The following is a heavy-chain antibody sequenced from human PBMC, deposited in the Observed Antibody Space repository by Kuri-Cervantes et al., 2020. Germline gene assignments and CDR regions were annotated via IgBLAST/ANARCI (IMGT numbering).Heavy chain of an antibody. Sequence: GESLKISCAASGFTFSDYYMSWIRQAPGKGLEWVSYISSNGSTIYYADSVKGRFTISRDNAKNSLYLQMNSLRAEDTAVYYCARSRIVGATPHFDYWGQGTLVTVSS. CDR1: GFTFSDYY. CDR3: ARSRIVGATPHFDY. J-gene: IGHJ4*02. V-gene: IGHV3-11*01. D-gene: IGHD1-26*01. CDR2: ISSNGSTI.